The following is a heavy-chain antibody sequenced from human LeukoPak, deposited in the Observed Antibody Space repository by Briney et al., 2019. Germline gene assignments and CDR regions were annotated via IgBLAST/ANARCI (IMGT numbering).Heavy chain of an antibody. D-gene: IGHD5-12*01. CDR1: GGTFSSYA. CDR2: IIPIFGTA. J-gene: IGHJ4*02. Sequence: ASVQVSCKASGGTFSSYAISWVRQAPGQGLEWMGGIIPIFGTANYAQKFQGRVTITADESTSTAYMELSSLRSEDTAVYYCARANTNTFSGYDSPPYFDYWGQGTLVTVSS. CDR3: ARANTNTFSGYDSPPYFDY. V-gene: IGHV1-69*13.